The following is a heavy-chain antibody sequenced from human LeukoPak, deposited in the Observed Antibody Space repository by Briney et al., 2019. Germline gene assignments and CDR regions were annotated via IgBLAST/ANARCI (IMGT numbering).Heavy chain of an antibody. D-gene: IGHD3-10*01. CDR1: GFAFSSYW. CDR2: IKQDGSEK. CDR3: ARHMVRGVFDY. Sequence: GGSLRLSCAASGFAFSSYWMSWVRQAPGKGLEWVANIKQDGSEKYYVDSVKGRFTISRDNAKNSLYLQMNSLRAEDTAVYYCARHMVRGVFDYWGQGTLVTVSS. J-gene: IGHJ4*02. V-gene: IGHV3-7*01.